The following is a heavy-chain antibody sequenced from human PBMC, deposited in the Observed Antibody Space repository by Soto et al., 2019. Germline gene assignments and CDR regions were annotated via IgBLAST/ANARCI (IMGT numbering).Heavy chain of an antibody. Sequence: ASVKVSCKASGDTFTSYDINWARQAPGQGFEWMGWISAYNGNTNYAQKLQGRVTMTTDTSTSTAYMELRSLRSEDTAVYYCARAPTKVNSRPIRADIWGQGTMVTVSS. CDR1: GDTFTSYD. J-gene: IGHJ3*02. CDR3: ARAPTKVNSRPIRADI. CDR2: ISAYNGNT. V-gene: IGHV1-18*04. D-gene: IGHD3-10*01.